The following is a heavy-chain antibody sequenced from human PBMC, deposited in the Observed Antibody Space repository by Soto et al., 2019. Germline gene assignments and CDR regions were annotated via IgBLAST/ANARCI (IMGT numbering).Heavy chain of an antibody. CDR3: AREKDYYHSDMDV. CDR1: SGSISDYY. Sequence: SETLSLTCSVSSGSISDYYWSWIRQPAGRGLEWLGRIYSTGSTNYNPSLQSRLTMSVDTSKNHVFLKLRFVTAADTAVYYCAREKDYYHSDMDVWGQGTTVTVSS. CDR2: IYSTGST. V-gene: IGHV4-4*07. J-gene: IGHJ6*02.